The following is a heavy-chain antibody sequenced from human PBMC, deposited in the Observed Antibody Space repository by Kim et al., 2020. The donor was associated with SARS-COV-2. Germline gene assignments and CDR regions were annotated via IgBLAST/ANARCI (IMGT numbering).Heavy chain of an antibody. J-gene: IGHJ4*02. D-gene: IGHD6-13*01. V-gene: IGHV4-34*01. CDR3: ARGNGIAAAGIDY. Sequence: YNTSLKSRVTISVDTSKNQFSLKLSSVTAADTAVYYCARGNGIAAAGIDYWGQGTLVTVSS.